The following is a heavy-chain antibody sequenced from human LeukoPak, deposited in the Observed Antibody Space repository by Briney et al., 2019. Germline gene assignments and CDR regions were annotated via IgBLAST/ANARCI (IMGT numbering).Heavy chain of an antibody. CDR2: IYTDGDT. D-gene: IGHD2-15*01. V-gene: IGHV4-4*07. J-gene: IGHJ4*02. CDR3: ATAPPGCGGTRAFDS. CDR1: GASISSYW. Sequence: SETLSLTCTMSGASISSYWWSWIRQPAGKGLEWIGRIYTDGDTNFNPSLKSRVTVSLDTSKNQFSLKLISVTAADTAVYYCATAPPGCGGTRAFDSWGQGTLVTVSS.